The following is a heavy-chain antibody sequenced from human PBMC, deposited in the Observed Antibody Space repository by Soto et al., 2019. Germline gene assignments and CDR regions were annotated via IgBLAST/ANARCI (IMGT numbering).Heavy chain of an antibody. V-gene: IGHV3-21*01. CDR2: ISSSSSYI. D-gene: IGHD3-3*01. CDR3: ARGPNVFWSGYYSNKDDYYYYMDV. CDR1: GFTFSSYS. J-gene: IGHJ6*03. Sequence: GGSLRLSCAASGFTFSSYSMNWVRQAPGKGLEWVSSISSSSSYIYYADSVKGRFTISRDNAKNSLYLQMNSLRAEDTAVYYCARGPNVFWSGYYSNKDDYYYYMDVWGKGTTVTVSS.